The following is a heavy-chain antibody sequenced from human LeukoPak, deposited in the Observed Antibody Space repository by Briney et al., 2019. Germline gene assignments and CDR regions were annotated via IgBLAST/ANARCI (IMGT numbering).Heavy chain of an antibody. J-gene: IGHJ3*02. Sequence: ASVKVSCKATGGTFTSYAISWVRQAPGQGLEWMGGIIPIFGTANYAQKFQGRVTTTADESTSTAYMELSSLRSEDTAVYYCARQSEAVAATGAFDIWGQGTMVTVSS. CDR1: GGTFTSYA. V-gene: IGHV1-69*13. CDR3: ARQSEAVAATGAFDI. D-gene: IGHD6-19*01. CDR2: IIPIFGTA.